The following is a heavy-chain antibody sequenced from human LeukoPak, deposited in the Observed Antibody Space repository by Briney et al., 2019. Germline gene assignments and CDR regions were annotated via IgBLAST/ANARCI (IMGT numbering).Heavy chain of an antibody. CDR3: ARVTGSGGSCY. CDR2: INHSGST. Sequence: PSETLSLTCAVYGGSFSGYYWSWIRQPPGKGLEWIGEINHSGSTNYNPSLKSRVTISVDTSKNQFSLKLSSVTAADTAVYYCARVTGSGGSCYWGQGTLVTVSS. D-gene: IGHD2-15*01. CDR1: GGSFSGYY. V-gene: IGHV4-34*01. J-gene: IGHJ4*02.